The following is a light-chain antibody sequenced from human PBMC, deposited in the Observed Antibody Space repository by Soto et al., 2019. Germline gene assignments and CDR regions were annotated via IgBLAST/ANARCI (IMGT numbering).Light chain of an antibody. Sequence: QSALTQPRSVSGSPGQSVTISCTGTRSDVGTYNLVSWYQHHPGRAPKLMIYDVTKRPSGVPDRFSASKSGNTASLTISGLQAEDEADYYCSSYTSSSPYVFGTGTKLTVL. J-gene: IGLJ1*01. CDR3: SSYTSSSPYV. CDR2: DVT. V-gene: IGLV2-11*01. CDR1: RSDVGTYNL.